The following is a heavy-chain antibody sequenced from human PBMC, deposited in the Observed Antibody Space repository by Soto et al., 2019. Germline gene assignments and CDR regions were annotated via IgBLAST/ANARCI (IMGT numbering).Heavy chain of an antibody. D-gene: IGHD3-22*01. V-gene: IGHV3-23*01. J-gene: IGHJ4*02. Sequence: PWGSLRLSCAASGHTFYNYDMTWVRQAPGKGLDWVSTISGSGGSTYYADSVKGRFTISRDNSKNTVYLQMNSLRVEDTAVYYCAKRNYYHSSGYTYPYFDFWGRGSLVTVYS. CDR1: GHTFYNYD. CDR2: ISGSGGST. CDR3: AKRNYYHSSGYTYPYFDF.